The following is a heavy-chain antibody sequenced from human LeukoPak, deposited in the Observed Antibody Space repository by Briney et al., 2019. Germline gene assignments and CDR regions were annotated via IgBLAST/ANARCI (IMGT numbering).Heavy chain of an antibody. CDR1: GGSISSYY. CDR3: ARPSDPATVRAPFDS. J-gene: IGHJ4*02. Sequence: SETLSLTCTVSGGSISSYYWSWIRQPPGKGLEWIGSIYYSGSTYYNPSLNSRVTISVDTSKNQFSLELSSVTAADTAVYYCARPSDPATVRAPFDSWGQGTLVTVSS. D-gene: IGHD4-17*01. V-gene: IGHV4-39*01. CDR2: IYYSGST.